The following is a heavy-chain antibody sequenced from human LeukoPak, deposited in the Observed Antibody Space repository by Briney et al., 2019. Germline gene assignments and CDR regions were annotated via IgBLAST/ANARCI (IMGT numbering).Heavy chain of an antibody. Sequence: GASVKVSCKASGYTFTGYYMHWVRQAPGQGLEWMGWINPNSGGTNYAQKFQGRVTMTRDTSISTAYMELSRLRSDDTAVYYCARGGPDCSSTSCYSYYYYYMDVWGKGTTVTVS. D-gene: IGHD2-2*01. CDR1: GYTFTGYY. V-gene: IGHV1-2*02. CDR3: ARGGPDCSSTSCYSYYYYYMDV. CDR2: INPNSGGT. J-gene: IGHJ6*03.